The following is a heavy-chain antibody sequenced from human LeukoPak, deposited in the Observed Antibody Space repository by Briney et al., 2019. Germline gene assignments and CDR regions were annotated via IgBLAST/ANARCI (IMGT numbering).Heavy chain of an antibody. CDR1: GYSFTNYW. CDR3: ARLGYCSTTSCKGGGFDY. J-gene: IGHJ4*02. CDR2: INPGDSDT. Sequence: GESLKISCKGSGYSFTNYWIGWVRQMPGKGLEWMGIINPGDSDTRYSPSFQGQVTISADKSISTAHLQWSSLKASDTAIYYCARLGYCSTTSCKGGGFDYWGQGTLVTVSS. V-gene: IGHV5-51*01. D-gene: IGHD2-2*03.